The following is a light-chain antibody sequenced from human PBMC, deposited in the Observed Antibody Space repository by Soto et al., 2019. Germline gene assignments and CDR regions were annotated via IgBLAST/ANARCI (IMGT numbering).Light chain of an antibody. CDR3: QQYNNWPFS. Sequence: EIVMTQSPATLSVSPGERATFSCRASQSVSSNLAWYQQKPGQSPRLLIYDVSIRATGVPARFSGTGSETDFTLTISGLQSEDSAVYFCQQYNNWPFSFGQGTRLEIK. V-gene: IGKV3-15*01. CDR1: QSVSSN. CDR2: DVS. J-gene: IGKJ5*01.